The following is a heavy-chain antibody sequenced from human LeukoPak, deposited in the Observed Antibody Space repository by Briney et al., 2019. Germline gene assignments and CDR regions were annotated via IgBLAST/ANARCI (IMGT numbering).Heavy chain of an antibody. CDR1: GGSISSGSYY. CDR2: IYTSGST. Sequence: PSETLSLTCTVSGGSISSGSYYWSWIRQPAGKGLEWIGRIYTSGSTNYNPSLKSRVTISVDTSKNQFSLKLSSVTAADTAVYYCAREAVGGSGSYSVDPWGQGTLVTVSS. CDR3: AREAVGGSGSYSVDP. D-gene: IGHD3-10*01. J-gene: IGHJ5*02. V-gene: IGHV4-61*02.